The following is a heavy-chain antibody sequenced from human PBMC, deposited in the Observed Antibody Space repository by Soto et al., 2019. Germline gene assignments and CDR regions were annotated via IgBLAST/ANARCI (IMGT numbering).Heavy chain of an antibody. Sequence: PGESLKISCQASGYSFGIYSISWVRQVPGKGLEWVGKIEPSDSSTIYSPSFQGHVTISVDKSINTAYLQWRSLRASDTAMYFCAILKYFDPWGQWSLVTVSS. V-gene: IGHV5-10-1*01. CDR1: GYSFGIYS. CDR2: IEPSDSST. CDR3: AILKYFDP. J-gene: IGHJ5*02.